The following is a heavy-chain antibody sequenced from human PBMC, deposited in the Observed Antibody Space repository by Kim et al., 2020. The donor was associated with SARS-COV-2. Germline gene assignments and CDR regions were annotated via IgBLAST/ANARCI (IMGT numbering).Heavy chain of an antibody. CDR3: ARDLGLGEGFGEPHGMDV. V-gene: IGHV3-30*04. J-gene: IGHJ6*02. D-gene: IGHD3-10*01. Sequence: GGSLRLSCAASGFTFSSYAMHWVRQAPGKGLEWVAVISYDGSNKYYADSVKGRFTISRDNSKNTLYLQMNSLRAEDTAVYYCARDLGLGEGFGEPHGMDVWGQGTTVTVSS. CDR1: GFTFSSYA. CDR2: ISYDGSNK.